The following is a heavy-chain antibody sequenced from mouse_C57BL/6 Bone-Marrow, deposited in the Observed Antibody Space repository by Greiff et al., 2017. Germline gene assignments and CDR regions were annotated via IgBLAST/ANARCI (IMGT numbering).Heavy chain of an antibody. CDR2: IHPNSGST. Sequence: VQLQQPGAELVKPGASVKLSCKASGYTFTSYWMHWVKQRPGQGLEWIGMIHPNSGSTKYNEKFQSKATLTVDKSSSTAYMQLSSLTSENSAVYYCAPHYYGSSSLYYFDYWGKGTTLTVSS. CDR3: APHYYGSSSLYYFDY. CDR1: GYTFTSYW. J-gene: IGHJ2*01. V-gene: IGHV1-64*01. D-gene: IGHD1-1*01.